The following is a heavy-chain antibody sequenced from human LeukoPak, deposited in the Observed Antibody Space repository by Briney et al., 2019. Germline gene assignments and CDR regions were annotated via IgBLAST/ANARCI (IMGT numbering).Heavy chain of an antibody. CDR3: ARAGVITTSWFDP. CDR1: GGSFSGYY. V-gene: IGHV4-34*01. CDR2: INHSGGT. J-gene: IGHJ5*02. Sequence: SETLSPTCAVYGGSFSGYYWSWIRQPPGKGLEWIGEINHSGGTNYNPSLKSRVTISVDTSKNQFTLKLSSVTAADTAVYYCARAGVITTSWFDPWGQGTLVTVSS. D-gene: IGHD3-22*01.